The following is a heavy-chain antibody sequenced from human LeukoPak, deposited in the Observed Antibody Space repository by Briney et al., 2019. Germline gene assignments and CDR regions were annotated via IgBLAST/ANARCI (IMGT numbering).Heavy chain of an antibody. CDR3: ARVQSTVRGIQGPFDL. Sequence: GGSLRLSCAASGFTFSTYAMHWVRQAPGKGLEYVSAIKNNGGGTYYESSVQGRLTVSRDNSRSTLYLQMDSLRPDDMAIYYCARVQSTVRGIQGPFDLWGQGTLVTVS. J-gene: IGHJ4*02. CDR2: IKNNGGGT. D-gene: IGHD3-10*01. V-gene: IGHV3-64*01. CDR1: GFTFSTYA.